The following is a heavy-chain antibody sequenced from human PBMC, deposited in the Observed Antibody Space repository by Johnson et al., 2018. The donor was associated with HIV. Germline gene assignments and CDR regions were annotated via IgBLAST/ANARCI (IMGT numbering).Heavy chain of an antibody. V-gene: IGHV3-30-3*01. J-gene: IGHJ3*02. CDR1: GFTFSSYA. Sequence: VQLVESGGGVVQPGRSLRLSCAASGFTFSSYAMHWVRQAPGKGLEWVAVISYDGSNKYYADSVKGRFTISRDNSKNTRYLQMNSLRAEDTAVYYCAREFHNTRITMIVVVSGENAFDIWGQGTMVTVSS. CDR3: AREFHNTRITMIVVVSGENAFDI. D-gene: IGHD3-22*01. CDR2: ISYDGSNK.